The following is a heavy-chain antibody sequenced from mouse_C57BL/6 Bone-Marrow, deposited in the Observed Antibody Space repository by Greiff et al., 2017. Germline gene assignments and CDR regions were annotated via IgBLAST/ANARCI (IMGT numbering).Heavy chain of an antibody. CDR3: ARLEFDGSSGDWYFDV. V-gene: IGHV1-85*01. D-gene: IGHD1-1*01. CDR1: GYTFTSYD. J-gene: IGHJ1*03. Sequence: VQLQQSGPELVKPGASVKLSCKASGYTFTSYDINWVKQRPGQGLEWIGCIYPRDGSTKSNEKFKGKATLTVDTSSSTAYMELHSLTSEDSAVYFCARLEFDGSSGDWYFDVWGTGTTVTVSS. CDR2: IYPRDGST.